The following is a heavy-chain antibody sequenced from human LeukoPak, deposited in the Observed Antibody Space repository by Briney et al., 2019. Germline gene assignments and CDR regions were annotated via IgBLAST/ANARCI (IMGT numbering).Heavy chain of an antibody. CDR2: IYYSGST. Sequence: LETLSLTCTVSGGSISSYYWSWIRQPPGKGLEWIGYIYYSGSTNCNPSLKSRVTISVDTSKNQFSLKLSSVTAADTAVYYCARDAGHQLSRRNYYAMDVWGQGTTVTVSS. CDR3: ARDAGHQLSRRNYYAMDV. V-gene: IGHV4-59*12. D-gene: IGHD1-1*01. J-gene: IGHJ6*02. CDR1: GGSISSYY.